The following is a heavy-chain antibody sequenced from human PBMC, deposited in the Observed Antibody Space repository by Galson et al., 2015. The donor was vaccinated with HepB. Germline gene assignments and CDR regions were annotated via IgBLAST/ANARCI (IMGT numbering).Heavy chain of an antibody. D-gene: IGHD5-12*01. J-gene: IGHJ4*02. CDR3: ARAQWLRYFDY. V-gene: IGHV3-48*04. Sequence: SLRLSCAASGFTFSSYAMNWVRQAPGKGLKWVSYISSSSSTIYYADSVKGRFTISRDNAKNSLYLQMNSLRAEDTAVYYCARAQWLRYFDYWGQGTLVTVSS. CDR2: ISSSSSTI. CDR1: GFTFSSYA.